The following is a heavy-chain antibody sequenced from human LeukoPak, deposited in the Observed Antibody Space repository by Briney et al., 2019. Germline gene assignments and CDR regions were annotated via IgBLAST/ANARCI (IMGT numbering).Heavy chain of an antibody. CDR2: IRYDGSNK. Sequence: GGSLRLSCAASGFTFSSYGMHWVRQAPGQGLEWVAFIRYDGSNKYYADSVKGRFTISRDNSKNTLYLQMNSLRAEDTAVYYCAKERTLYFYYMDVWGKGTTVSVSS. V-gene: IGHV3-30*02. CDR3: AKERTLYFYYMDV. CDR1: GFTFSSYG. J-gene: IGHJ6*03.